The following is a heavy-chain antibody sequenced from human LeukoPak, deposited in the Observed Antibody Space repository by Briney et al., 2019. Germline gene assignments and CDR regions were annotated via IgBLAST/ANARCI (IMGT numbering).Heavy chain of an antibody. CDR1: GFTFSSYW. Sequence: QPGGSLRLSCAASGFTFSSYWMHWVRQVPGKRPVWVSRINGDGSSTNYADSVKGRFTISRDNARNTLYLQMNSLRVEDAAIYYCAQYGGNFTRGQGTLVTVSS. D-gene: IGHD2-21*02. J-gene: IGHJ1*01. V-gene: IGHV3-74*01. CDR2: INGDGSST. CDR3: AQYGGNFT.